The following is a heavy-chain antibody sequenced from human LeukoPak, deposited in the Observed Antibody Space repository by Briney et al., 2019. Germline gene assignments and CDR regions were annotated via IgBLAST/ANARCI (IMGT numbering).Heavy chain of an antibody. Sequence: PSETLSLTCTVSGGSISSNSYYWGWIRQPPGKGLEWIGSIYYSGSTYYNPSLKSRITISVDTSKNQFSLKLSSVTAADTAVYYCAKSATKYYYDSSGPQDPWGQGTLVTVSS. V-gene: IGHV4-39*01. J-gene: IGHJ5*02. CDR1: GGSISSNSYY. CDR3: AKSATKYYYDSSGPQDP. CDR2: IYYSGST. D-gene: IGHD3-22*01.